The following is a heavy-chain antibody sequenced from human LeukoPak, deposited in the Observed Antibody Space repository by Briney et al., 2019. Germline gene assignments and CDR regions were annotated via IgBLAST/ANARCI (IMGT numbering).Heavy chain of an antibody. CDR1: GGSSGDSIRGYY. CDR3: ARGRPGRDGYNYFDY. Sequence: SETLSLTCTVSGGSSGDSIRGYYWSWIRQPPGEGPKWIGYIYYSGSTEYYPSLKSRVTISVDTSKNQFSLKLTSVTAADTAVYYCARGRPGRDGYNYFDYWGQGTLVTVSS. D-gene: IGHD5-24*01. J-gene: IGHJ4*02. V-gene: IGHV4-61*08. CDR2: IYYSGST.